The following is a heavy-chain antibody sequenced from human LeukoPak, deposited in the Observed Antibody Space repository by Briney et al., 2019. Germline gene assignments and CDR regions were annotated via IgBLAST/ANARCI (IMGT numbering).Heavy chain of an antibody. V-gene: IGHV3-7*01. CDR1: GFTFSIYW. J-gene: IGHJ5*02. CDR2: IKQDGREK. D-gene: IGHD3-10*01. CDR3: ARAGSGSYYSDWFGP. Sequence: GGSLRLSCAASGFTFSIYWMTWVRQAPGKGLEWVANIKQDGREKYYVDSVKGRLTISRDNAKNSLYLQMNSLRAEDTAVYYCARAGSGSYYSDWFGPWGQGTLVTVSS.